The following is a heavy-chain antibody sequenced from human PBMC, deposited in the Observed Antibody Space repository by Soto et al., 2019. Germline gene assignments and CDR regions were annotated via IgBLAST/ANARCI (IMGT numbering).Heavy chain of an antibody. J-gene: IGHJ3*02. D-gene: IGHD3-3*01. V-gene: IGHV1-69*12. CDR3: ARDKGAIFRVVNDAFDI. Sequence: QFQLVQSGAEVKKPGSSVKVSCKASGGSLNSFALSWMRQAPGQGLEWMGGIIPVFGTTKYAERFQGRVTMTADESTSTAYLQLSSLRSEDTAVYYCARDKGAIFRVVNDAFDIWGQGTLVTVSS. CDR2: IIPVFGTT. CDR1: GGSLNSFA.